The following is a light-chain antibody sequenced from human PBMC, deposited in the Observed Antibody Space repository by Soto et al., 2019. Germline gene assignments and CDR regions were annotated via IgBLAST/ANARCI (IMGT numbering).Light chain of an antibody. V-gene: IGLV1-44*01. CDR3: AAWDDSLNALWV. Sequence: QSVLTQPPSASGTPGQRVTISCSGSSSNIGSNTVNWYQQLPGTAPKLLIYSNNQRPSGVPDRFSGSKSGTSASLAISGLQYEDEADYYCAAWDDSLNALWVFGGGTKVTVL. J-gene: IGLJ3*02. CDR2: SNN. CDR1: SSNIGSNT.